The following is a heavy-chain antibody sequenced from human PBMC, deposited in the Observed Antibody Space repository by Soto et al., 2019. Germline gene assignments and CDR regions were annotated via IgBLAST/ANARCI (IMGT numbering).Heavy chain of an antibody. CDR1: GFTFSSYG. CDR3: AKSPKGNSRNYYYGMEV. J-gene: IGHJ6*02. V-gene: IGHV3-30*18. Sequence: GGSLRLSCIASGFTFSSYGMRWVRQAPGKGLEWVAVISYDGSNKCYADSVKGRFTISRDNPKNTLYLQMDSLRAEDTAVYYCAKSPKGNSRNYYYGMEVWGQGTTVTGFS. CDR2: ISYDGSNK. D-gene: IGHD4-4*01.